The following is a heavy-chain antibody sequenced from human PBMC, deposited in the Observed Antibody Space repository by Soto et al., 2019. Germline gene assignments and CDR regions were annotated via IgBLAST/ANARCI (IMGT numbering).Heavy chain of an antibody. J-gene: IGHJ2*01. V-gene: IGHV4-30-4*01. CDR2: IYYSGST. CDR3: ARGYYYDSSGPIGYFDL. CDR1: GGYSSSGDYY. Sequence: SETLSLTCTVSGGYSSSGDYYWSWIRQPPGKGLEWIGYIYYSGSTYYNPSLKSRVTISVDTSKNQFSLKLSSVTAADTAVYYCARGYYYDSSGPIGYFDLWGRGTLVTVSS. D-gene: IGHD3-22*01.